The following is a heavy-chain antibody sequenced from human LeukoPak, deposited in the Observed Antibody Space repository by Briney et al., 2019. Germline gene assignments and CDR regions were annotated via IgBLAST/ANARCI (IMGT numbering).Heavy chain of an antibody. CDR2: INHSGST. V-gene: IGHV4-34*01. CDR1: GGSFGGYY. D-gene: IGHD3-3*01. J-gene: IGHJ5*02. Sequence: SETLSLTCAVYGGSFGGYYWSWIRQPPGKGLEWIGEINHSGSTNYNPSLKSRVTISVDTSKNQFSLKLSSVTAADTAVYYCARYDFWRGLRRWLDPWAREPWSPSPQ. CDR3: ARYDFWRGLRRWLDP.